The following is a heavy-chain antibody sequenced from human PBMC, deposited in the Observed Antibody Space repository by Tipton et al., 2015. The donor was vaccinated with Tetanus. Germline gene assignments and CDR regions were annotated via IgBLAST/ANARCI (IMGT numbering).Heavy chain of an antibody. Sequence: RSLRLSCAASGFTFSSYAIQWVRQAPGKGLEWVAVISDNGGTTFYGDSVKGRFTISRDNSKNTLYLQMNSLRIEDTAIYYCAREGYSRGTLGDLDYWGQGTLVTVSS. D-gene: IGHD5-18*01. CDR1: GFTFSSYA. CDR3: AREGYSRGTLGDLDY. CDR2: ISDNGGTT. J-gene: IGHJ4*02. V-gene: IGHV3-30-3*01.